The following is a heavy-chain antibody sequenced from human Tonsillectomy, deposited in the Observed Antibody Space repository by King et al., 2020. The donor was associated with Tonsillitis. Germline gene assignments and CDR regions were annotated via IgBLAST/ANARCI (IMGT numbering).Heavy chain of an antibody. CDR3: ARVGDGYNTGSIHAY. D-gene: IGHD5-24*01. CDR1: GYTFTSYH. CDR2: ISSYNGNT. J-gene: IGHJ4*02. Sequence: QLVQSGGEVKKPGASVKVSCQASGYTFTSYHISWVRQAPGQGLEWMGWISSYNGNTNYAQKLQGRVTMTTDTSTSTAYIELRSLRSDDTAVYYCARVGDGYNTGSIHAYWGQGTLVSVSS. V-gene: IGHV1-18*01.